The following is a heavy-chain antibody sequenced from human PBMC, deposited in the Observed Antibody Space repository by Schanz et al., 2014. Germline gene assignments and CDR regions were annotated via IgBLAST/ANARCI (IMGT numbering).Heavy chain of an antibody. Sequence: VQLLESGGDLVKPGGSLRLSCAASGFTFSDYYMAWIRQAPGKGLEWVSHISGSSIHKNYADSVKGRFSISRDNGETSVYLQINSLRVEDTAVYYCAKVAPAATYLDSWGLGTLVTVSS. V-gene: IGHV3-11*03. CDR1: GFTFSDYY. CDR3: AKVAPAATYLDS. D-gene: IGHD2-2*01. J-gene: IGHJ4*02. CDR2: ISGSSIHK.